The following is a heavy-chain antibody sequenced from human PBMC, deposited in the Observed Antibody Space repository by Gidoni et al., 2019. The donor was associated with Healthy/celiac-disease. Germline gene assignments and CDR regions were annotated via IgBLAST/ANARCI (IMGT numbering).Heavy chain of an antibody. J-gene: IGHJ6*02. CDR1: GFTFSSYG. Sequence: QVQLVESGGGVVQPGRSLRLSCAASGFTFSSYGMLWVRQAPGKGLEWVAVISYDGSNKYYADSVKGRFTISRDNSKNTLYLQMNSLRAEDTAVYYCAKDSGMDVWGQGTTVTVSS. CDR2: ISYDGSNK. V-gene: IGHV3-30*18. CDR3: AKDSGMDV.